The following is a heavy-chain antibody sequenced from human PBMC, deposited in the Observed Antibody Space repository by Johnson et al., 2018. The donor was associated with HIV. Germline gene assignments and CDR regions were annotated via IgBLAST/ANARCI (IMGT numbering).Heavy chain of an antibody. CDR1: GFTFDDYA. V-gene: IGHV3-43D*04. Sequence: VQLVESGGGVVQPGGSLRLSCAASGFTFDDYAMHWVRQAPGKGLEWVSLISWDGGSTYYADSVKGRVTISSDNSKNTLYLQMNSLRAEDTAVYYCAKGLDTAMVRDAFDIWGQGTMVTVSS. CDR3: AKGLDTAMVRDAFDI. D-gene: IGHD5-18*01. J-gene: IGHJ3*02. CDR2: ISWDGGST.